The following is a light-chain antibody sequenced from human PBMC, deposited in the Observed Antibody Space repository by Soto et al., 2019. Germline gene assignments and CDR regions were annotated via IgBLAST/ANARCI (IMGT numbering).Light chain of an antibody. CDR3: QQYGSSPLT. CDR2: GAS. Sequence: EIVLTQSPGTLSLSPGERATLSCRASQSVSSSYLAWYQQKPGQAPRLLIYGASGRATGIPDRFSGSGSGTDFTLTISRLDPEEFAVYYFQQYGSSPLTFGQGTKVEIK. V-gene: IGKV3-20*01. J-gene: IGKJ1*01. CDR1: QSVSSSY.